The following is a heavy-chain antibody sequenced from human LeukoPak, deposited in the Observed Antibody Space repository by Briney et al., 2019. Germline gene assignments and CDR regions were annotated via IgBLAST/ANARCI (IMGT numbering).Heavy chain of an antibody. CDR3: ATRSDGYSQFDF. CDR1: GYNFTSYW. V-gene: IGHV5-51*01. Sequence: GESLKISCKASGYNFTSYWIGWVRQMPGKGLEWMGIIYPGDSETRYSPSFQGQVTISADKSVSTAYLQWSSLKASDSAIYYCATRSDGYSQFDFWGQGTLVTVSS. J-gene: IGHJ4*02. CDR2: IYPGDSET. D-gene: IGHD5-24*01.